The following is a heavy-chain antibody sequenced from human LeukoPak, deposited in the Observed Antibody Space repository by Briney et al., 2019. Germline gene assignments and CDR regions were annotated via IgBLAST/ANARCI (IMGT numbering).Heavy chain of an antibody. Sequence: PGGSLRLSCAASGFTFSSYAMSWVRQAPGKGLEWVSAISGSGGSTYYADSVKGRLTISRDNSKNTLYLQMNSLRAEDTAVYYCAKALVPAAKVTYYYYYMDVWGKGTTVTVSS. J-gene: IGHJ6*03. D-gene: IGHD2-2*01. CDR1: GFTFSSYA. CDR2: ISGSGGST. CDR3: AKALVPAAKVTYYYYYMDV. V-gene: IGHV3-23*01.